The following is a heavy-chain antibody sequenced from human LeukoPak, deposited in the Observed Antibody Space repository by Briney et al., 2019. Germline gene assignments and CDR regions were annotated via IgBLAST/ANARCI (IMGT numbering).Heavy chain of an antibody. J-gene: IGHJ4*02. Sequence: PGGSLRLSCAASGFTFSSYERNWVRQAPGKGPEWVSYISSSGSTIYYADSVKGRFTISRDNAKNSLYLQMNSLRAEDTAVYYCARDGYGAFDYWGQGTLVTVSS. V-gene: IGHV3-48*03. CDR2: ISSSGSTI. D-gene: IGHD4-17*01. CDR3: ARDGYGAFDY. CDR1: GFTFSSYE.